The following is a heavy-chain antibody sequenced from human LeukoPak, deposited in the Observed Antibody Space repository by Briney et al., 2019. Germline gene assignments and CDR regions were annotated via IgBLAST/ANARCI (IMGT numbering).Heavy chain of an antibody. J-gene: IGHJ4*02. Sequence: SQTLSLTCTVSGGSISSGSYYWSWIRQPAGKGLEWIGRIYTSGSTNYNPSLKSRVTISVDTSKNQFSLKLTSVTAADTAVYYCARDDPARMTATLDYWGQGILVTVSS. CDR3: ARDDPARMTATLDY. CDR2: IYTSGST. D-gene: IGHD2-21*02. CDR1: GGSISSGSYY. V-gene: IGHV4-61*02.